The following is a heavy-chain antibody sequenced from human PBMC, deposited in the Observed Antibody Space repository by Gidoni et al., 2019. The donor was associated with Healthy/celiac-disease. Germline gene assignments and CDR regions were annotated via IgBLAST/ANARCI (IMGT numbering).Heavy chain of an antibody. D-gene: IGHD3-22*01. CDR3: AREGGYYYDSSGYYLY. CDR1: VFTVSSNY. Sequence: EVQLVETGGGLIQPGGSLRLSCAASVFTVSSNYMSWVRQAQGKGLEWVSVIYSGGSTYYADSVKGRFTISRDNSKNTLYLQMNSLRAEDTAVYYCAREGGYYYDSSGYYLYWGQGTLVTVSS. CDR2: IYSGGST. J-gene: IGHJ4*02. V-gene: IGHV3-53*02.